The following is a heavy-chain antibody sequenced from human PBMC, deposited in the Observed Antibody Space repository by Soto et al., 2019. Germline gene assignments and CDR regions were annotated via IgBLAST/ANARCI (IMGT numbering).Heavy chain of an antibody. CDR1: GGSIISGHW. CDR2: IYESGIT. Sequence: SETLSLTFAVPGGSIISGHWWTWVRQSPGKGLEWVGEIYESGITNYNPSLNGRLSISMDQSKNQFSLKLTSVTAADTALYFCARGFSMSDTSDKDRFYFYYGLNVWGQGTTVTVSS. CDR3: ARGFSMSDTSDKDRFYFYYGLNV. D-gene: IGHD3-10*02. V-gene: IGHV4-4*02. J-gene: IGHJ6*02.